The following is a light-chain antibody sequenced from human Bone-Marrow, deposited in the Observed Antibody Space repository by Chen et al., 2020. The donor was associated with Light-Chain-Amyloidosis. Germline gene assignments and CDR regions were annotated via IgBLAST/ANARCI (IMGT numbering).Light chain of an antibody. V-gene: IGLV3-21*02. CDR2: DDS. Sequence: SYVLTQPSSVSVAPGQTATIACGGNNIGSTSVHWYQQTPGQAPLLVVYDDSDRPSGIPERLAGSNSGNTATLTSSRVEDGEEADYYGQVWDRSSDRPVFGGGTKLTVL. CDR3: QVWDRSSDRPV. J-gene: IGLJ3*02. CDR1: NIGSTS.